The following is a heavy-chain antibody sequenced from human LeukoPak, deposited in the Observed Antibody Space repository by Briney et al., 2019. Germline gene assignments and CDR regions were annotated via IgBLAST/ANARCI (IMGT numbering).Heavy chain of an antibody. V-gene: IGHV3-30*02. CDR2: IRYDGSNK. D-gene: IGHD6-13*01. CDR1: GFTFSSYG. Sequence: GGSLRLSCAASGFTFSSYGMHWVRQAPGKGLEWGAFIRYDGSNKYYADSVKGRVTISRDNSKNRLYLQMNSLRAEDTAVYYCAKDPVRQQLVLSWFDPWGQGTLVTVSS. CDR3: AKDPVRQQLVLSWFDP. J-gene: IGHJ5*02.